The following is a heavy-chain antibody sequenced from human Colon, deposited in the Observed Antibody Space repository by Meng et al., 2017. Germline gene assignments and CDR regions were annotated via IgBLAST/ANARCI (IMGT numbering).Heavy chain of an antibody. D-gene: IGHD3-10*01. CDR2: IYYSGST. J-gene: IGHJ4*02. CDR3: ARGRGGSTDY. CDR1: GGSISSSSYY. Sequence: SETLSLTCTVSGGSISSSSYYWGWIRQPPGKGLEWIGSIYYSGSTYYNPSLESRVTISVDTSKNQFSLKLSSVTAADTAVYYCARGRGGSTDYWGQGTLVTVSS. V-gene: IGHV4-39*07.